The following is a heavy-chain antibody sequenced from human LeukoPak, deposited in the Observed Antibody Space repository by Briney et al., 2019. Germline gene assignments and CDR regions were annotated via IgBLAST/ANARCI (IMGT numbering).Heavy chain of an antibody. V-gene: IGHV4-4*07. D-gene: IGHD4-17*01. Sequence: PSETLSLTCTVSGGSINFYYWSWIRQPAAKGLEWIGRIYSTGSTNYSPSLKSRVTMSVDKSKNQFSLNLSSVTAADTAVYYCATAAYGDYVDYWGQGTLVTVSS. CDR1: GGSINFYY. CDR3: ATAAYGDYVDY. CDR2: IYSTGST. J-gene: IGHJ4*02.